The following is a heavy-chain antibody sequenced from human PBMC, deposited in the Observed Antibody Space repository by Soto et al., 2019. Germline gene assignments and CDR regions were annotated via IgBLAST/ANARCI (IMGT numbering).Heavy chain of an antibody. D-gene: IGHD6-13*01. Sequence: GGSLRLSCAASGFTFSNAWMSWVRQAPGKGLEWVGRIKSKTDGGTTDYAAPVKGRFTISRDDSKNTLYLQMNSLKTEDTAVYYCTTDLHYSSSWYFHYWGQGTLVTVSS. V-gene: IGHV3-15*01. J-gene: IGHJ4*02. CDR3: TTDLHYSSSWYFHY. CDR1: GFTFSNAW. CDR2: IKSKTDGGTT.